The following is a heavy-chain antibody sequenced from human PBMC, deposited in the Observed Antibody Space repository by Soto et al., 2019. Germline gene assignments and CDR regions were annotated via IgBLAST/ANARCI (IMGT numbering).Heavy chain of an antibody. CDR1: GGTFSSYA. CDR3: ARNPIPYYYDSSGYYRNWFDP. Sequence: QVQLVQSGAEVKKPGSSVKVSCKASGGTFSSYAISWVRQAPGQGLEWMGGIIPIFGTANYAQKFLGRVTTTADESTSTAYMELSSLRSEDTAVYYCARNPIPYYYDSSGYYRNWFDPWGQGTLVTVSS. D-gene: IGHD3-22*01. CDR2: IIPIFGTA. J-gene: IGHJ5*02. V-gene: IGHV1-69*01.